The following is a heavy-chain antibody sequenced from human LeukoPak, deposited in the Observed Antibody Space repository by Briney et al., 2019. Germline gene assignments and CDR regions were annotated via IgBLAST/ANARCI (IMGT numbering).Heavy chain of an antibody. CDR1: GYTFTGYY. D-gene: IGHD3-22*01. J-gene: IGHJ4*02. CDR3: ARSESEVVAMIVVVYFDY. Sequence: ASVKVSCKASGYTFTGYYMHWVRQAPGQGLEWMGWINPNSGGTNYAQKFQGRVTMTRDTSISTAYIELSRLRSDDTAVYYCARSESEVVAMIVVVYFDYWGQGTLVTVSS. V-gene: IGHV1-2*02. CDR2: INPNSGGT.